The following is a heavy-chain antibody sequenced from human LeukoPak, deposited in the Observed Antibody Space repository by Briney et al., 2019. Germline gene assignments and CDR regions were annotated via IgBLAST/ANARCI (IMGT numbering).Heavy chain of an antibody. CDR1: GFTFSSYA. V-gene: IGHV3-30-3*01. Sequence: GGSLRLSCAASGFTFSSYAMHWVRQAPGKGLEWVAVISYDGSNKYYADSVKGRFTISRDNSKNTLYLQMNSLRAEDTAVYYCARDPGYYDFWSGYYTAPYGMDVWGQGTTVTVSS. D-gene: IGHD3-3*01. CDR2: ISYDGSNK. CDR3: ARDPGYYDFWSGYYTAPYGMDV. J-gene: IGHJ6*02.